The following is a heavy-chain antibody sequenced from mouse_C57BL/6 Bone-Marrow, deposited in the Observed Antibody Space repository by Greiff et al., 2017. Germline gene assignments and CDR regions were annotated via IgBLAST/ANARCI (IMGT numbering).Heavy chain of an antibody. Sequence: VQLQQPGAELVKPGASVKMSCKASGYTFTSYWITWVKQRPGQGLEWIGDIYPGSGSTNYNEKFKSKATLTVDTSSSTAYMQLSSLTSAASAVYYCARSRVDSSGPGAMDYWGQGTSVTVAS. V-gene: IGHV1-55*01. D-gene: IGHD3-2*02. CDR2: IYPGSGST. CDR1: GYTFTSYW. CDR3: ARSRVDSSGPGAMDY. J-gene: IGHJ4*01.